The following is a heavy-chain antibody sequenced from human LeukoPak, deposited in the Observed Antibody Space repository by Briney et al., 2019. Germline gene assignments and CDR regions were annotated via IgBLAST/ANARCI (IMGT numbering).Heavy chain of an antibody. D-gene: IGHD2-8*02. CDR1: GFTFSSSA. CDR2: IAHHGNNK. CDR3: AKDGSWSCTD. J-gene: IGHJ4*02. V-gene: IGHV3-30*02. Sequence: GGSLRLSCGAFGFTFSSSAMHWVRQGPGKGLEWVAYIAHHGNNKYYADSVKGRFTISRDNSKGSLYLQMNSLRADDTAVYYCAKDGSWSCTDWGQGTLVRASS.